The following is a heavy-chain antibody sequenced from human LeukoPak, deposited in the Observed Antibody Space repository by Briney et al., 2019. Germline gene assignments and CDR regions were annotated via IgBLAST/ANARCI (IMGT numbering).Heavy chain of an antibody. J-gene: IGHJ4*02. V-gene: IGHV4-34*01. Sequence: SETLSLTCAVYGGSFSGYYWNWIRQPPGKGLEWIGEINHSGSTNYNPSPKSRVTISLDTSKNQFSLKMSSVTAADTAVYYCARGPPDVGATTDAWYFDYWGQATLVTVSS. CDR1: GGSFSGYY. CDR3: ARGPPDVGATTDAWYFDY. D-gene: IGHD1-1*01. CDR2: INHSGST.